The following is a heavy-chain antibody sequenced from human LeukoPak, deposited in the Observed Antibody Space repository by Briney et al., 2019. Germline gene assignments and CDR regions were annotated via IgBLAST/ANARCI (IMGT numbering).Heavy chain of an antibody. CDR2: INPNSGGT. D-gene: IGHD6-6*01. CDR3: ASPPGYSSWAFDY. V-gene: IGHV1-2*02. CDR1: GYTFTGYY. Sequence: GSVKVSCKASGYTFTGYYMHWVRQAPGQGLEWMGWINPNSGGTNYAQKFQGRVTMTRDTSISTAYMELSRLRSDDTAVYYCASPPGYSSWAFDYWGQGTLVTVSS. J-gene: IGHJ4*02.